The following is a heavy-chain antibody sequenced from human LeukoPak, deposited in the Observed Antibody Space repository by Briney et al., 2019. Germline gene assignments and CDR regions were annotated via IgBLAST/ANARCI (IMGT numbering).Heavy chain of an antibody. Sequence: SETLSLTCTVSGGSITSRDYYWAWIRQPPGEGLQWIGSIDYTAKTFYSPSLKSLVTISVDTSTNHFTLKLRSVTAADTAVYYCARDVLWDGSSRYFFDYWGQGSLVTVSS. CDR3: ARDVLWDGSSRYFFDY. J-gene: IGHJ4*02. D-gene: IGHD1-26*01. CDR1: GGSITSRDYY. V-gene: IGHV4-39*02. CDR2: IDYTAKT.